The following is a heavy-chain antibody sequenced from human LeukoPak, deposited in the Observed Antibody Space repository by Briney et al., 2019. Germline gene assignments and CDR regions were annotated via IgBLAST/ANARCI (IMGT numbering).Heavy chain of an antibody. Sequence: GGSLRLSCSASGFTFSNFALHWVRQAPGKGLEYLAAISLNRASTYYADAVKGRFTISRDNSKNTLYLQMNSLRTEDTAVYYCVKDEADIAVVQWGPGTLVTVSS. CDR1: GFTFSNFA. CDR3: VKDEADIAVVQ. V-gene: IGHV3-64D*06. CDR2: ISLNRAST. J-gene: IGHJ4*02. D-gene: IGHD2-2*01.